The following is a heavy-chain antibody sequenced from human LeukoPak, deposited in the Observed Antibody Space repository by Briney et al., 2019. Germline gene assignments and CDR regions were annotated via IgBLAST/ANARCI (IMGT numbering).Heavy chain of an antibody. Sequence: SETLSLTCTVSGGSISSSSYYWGWIRQPPGKGLEWIGSIYYSGSTYYNPSLKSRVTISVDTSKNQFSLKLSSVTAADTAVYYCASPGDYVRPFFDYWGQGTLVTVSS. D-gene: IGHD4-17*01. V-gene: IGHV4-39*07. J-gene: IGHJ4*02. CDR1: GGSISSSSYY. CDR3: ASPGDYVRPFFDY. CDR2: IYYSGST.